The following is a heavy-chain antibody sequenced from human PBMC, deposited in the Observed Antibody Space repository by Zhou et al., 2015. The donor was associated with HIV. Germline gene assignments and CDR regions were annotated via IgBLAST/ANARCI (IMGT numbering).Heavy chain of an antibody. V-gene: IGHV1-69*01. D-gene: IGHD6-13*01. J-gene: IGHJ1*01. CDR2: IIPIFGTA. CDR3: ARDSTLIAAAGEYFQH. Sequence: QVQLVQSGAEVKKPGASVKVSCKASGYTFTSYYMHWVRQAPGQGLEWMGGIIPIFGTANYAQKFQGRVTITADESTSTAYMELSSLRSEDTAVYYCARDSTLIAAAGEYFQHWGQGTLVTVSS. CDR1: GYTFTSYY.